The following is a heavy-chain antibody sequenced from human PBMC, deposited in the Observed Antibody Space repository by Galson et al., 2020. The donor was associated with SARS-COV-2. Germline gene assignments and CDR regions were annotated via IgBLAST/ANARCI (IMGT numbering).Heavy chain of an antibody. J-gene: IGHJ4*02. D-gene: IGHD6-19*01. Sequence: GESLKISCAASGFTFSSYSMNLVRQAPGKRLESVSAINCSGASTYYADSVKGRFTISRDNSKNTLYLQMNSLRAEDTAVDYCAKMKGIAVAATPQWGQGTLVIVSS. CDR3: AKMKGIAVAATPQ. CDR2: INCSGAST. V-gene: IGHV3-23*01. CDR1: GFTFSSYS.